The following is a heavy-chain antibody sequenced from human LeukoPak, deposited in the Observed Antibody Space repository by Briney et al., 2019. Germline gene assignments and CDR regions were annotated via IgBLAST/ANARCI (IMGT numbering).Heavy chain of an antibody. V-gene: IGHV3-30*02. J-gene: IGHJ4*02. CDR3: AKELSHSSGWYRGYYFDY. D-gene: IGHD6-19*01. Sequence: GGSLRLSCAASGFPFSNYRMHWVRQAPGKGLEWVAFIQSDGGNKYYADSVQGRFTFSRDNSKNTLYLQINSLRAEDTAVYYCAKELSHSSGWYRGYYFDYWGQGTLVTVSS. CDR2: IQSDGGNK. CDR1: GFPFSNYR.